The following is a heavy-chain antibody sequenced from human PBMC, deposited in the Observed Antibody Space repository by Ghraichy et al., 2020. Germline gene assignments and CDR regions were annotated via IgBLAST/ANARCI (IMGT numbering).Heavy chain of an antibody. V-gene: IGHV4-39*01. CDR3: ARHPPVRASNYGSTFYDYHMDV. J-gene: IGHJ6*02. D-gene: IGHD3-10*01. Sequence: SETLSLTCTVSGVSIYSANYYWAWVRQPPGKGLEWIGCSYYLGSTYYSRSLKSRVTISVDTSKNQFSLRLTSMTTADAAVYYCARHPPVRASNYGSTFYDYHMDVWGQGTAVIVSS. CDR1: GVSIYSANYY. CDR2: SYYLGST.